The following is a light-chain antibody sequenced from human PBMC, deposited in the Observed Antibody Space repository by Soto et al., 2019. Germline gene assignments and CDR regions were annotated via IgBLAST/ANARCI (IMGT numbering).Light chain of an antibody. CDR3: QQTYTTPRT. J-gene: IGKJ1*01. CDR1: QTVSTY. V-gene: IGKV1-39*01. CDR2: ATS. Sequence: DTQMTQSPSSLSASVGDRISITCRASQTVSTYLNWYQQKPGKAPTLLISATSTLQSGVPSRFRGSGSGTEFTLTITSLQPEDFATYYCQQTYTTPRTFGQGTKVAIK.